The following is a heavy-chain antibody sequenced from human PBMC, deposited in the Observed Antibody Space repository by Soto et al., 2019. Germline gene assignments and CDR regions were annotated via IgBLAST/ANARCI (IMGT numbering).Heavy chain of an antibody. CDR3: ARGPAHECSGTNCYKWVFDY. V-gene: IGHV1-2*02. D-gene: IGHD2-2*02. CDR2: INPNSGGT. J-gene: IGHJ4*02. CDR1: GYTFTGYY. Sequence: WASVKVSCKASGYTFTGYYMHWVRQAPGQGLEWMGWINPNSGGTNYAQKFQGRVTMSRDTSINTAYMELSRLGSDDTAVYYCARGPAHECSGTNCYKWVFDYWGQGTLVTVSS.